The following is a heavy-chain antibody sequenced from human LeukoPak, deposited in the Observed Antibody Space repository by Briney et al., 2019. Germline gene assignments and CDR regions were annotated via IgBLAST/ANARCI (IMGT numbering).Heavy chain of an antibody. V-gene: IGHV4-34*01. CDR1: GGSFSGYY. D-gene: IGHD6-19*01. Sequence: SETLSLTCAVYGGSFSGYYWSWIRQPPGKGLEWIGEINHSGSTNYNPSLKSRVTISVDTSKNQFSLKLSSATAADTAVYYCARLGWPVRSLDYWGQGTLVTVSS. J-gene: IGHJ4*02. CDR2: INHSGST. CDR3: ARLGWPVRSLDY.